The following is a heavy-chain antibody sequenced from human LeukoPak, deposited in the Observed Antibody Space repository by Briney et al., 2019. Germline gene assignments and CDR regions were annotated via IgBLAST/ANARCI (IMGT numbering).Heavy chain of an antibody. CDR1: GGTFSSYA. D-gene: IGHD3-22*01. Sequence: GASVKVSCKASGGTFSSYAISWVRQAPGQGLEWMGGIIPIFGTANYAQKFQGRVTITADESTSTAYMELSSLRSEDTAVYYCARSFYDSSGYYYGLNFGYWGQGTLVTVSS. CDR2: IIPIFGTA. CDR3: ARSFYDSSGYYYGLNFGY. J-gene: IGHJ4*02. V-gene: IGHV1-69*01.